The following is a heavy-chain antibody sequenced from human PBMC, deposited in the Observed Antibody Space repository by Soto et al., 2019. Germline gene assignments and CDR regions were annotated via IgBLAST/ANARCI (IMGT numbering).Heavy chain of an antibody. J-gene: IGHJ6*02. CDR1: GGSMRSDY. CDR2: IYSRGDT. D-gene: IGHD2-21*01. CDR3: AGIGEDVYYGMDV. V-gene: IGHV4-4*07. Sequence: SETLSLTCSVSGGSMRSDYWNWLREPAGKGLEWIGRIYSRGDTNYNPSVKSRVTMSVDTSKNEFSLRLNSVTAADTAVYYFAGIGEDVYYGMDVWGQGTTLTVSS.